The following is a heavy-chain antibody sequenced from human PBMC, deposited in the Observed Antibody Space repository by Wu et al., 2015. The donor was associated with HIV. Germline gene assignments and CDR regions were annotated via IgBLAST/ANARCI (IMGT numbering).Heavy chain of an antibody. Sequence: QVQLVQSGAEVKKPGSSVKVSCKASGGTFSSYAISWVRQAPGQGLEWMGGIIPIFGTAYYAQKFQGRVTITTDESTSTAYMELSSLRSEDTAVYYCARESRDGYADLIGAFDIWGQGTMVTVSS. CDR1: GGTFSSYA. CDR3: ARESRDGYADLIGAFDI. J-gene: IGHJ3*02. D-gene: IGHD5-24*01. V-gene: IGHV1-69*05. CDR2: IIPIFGTA.